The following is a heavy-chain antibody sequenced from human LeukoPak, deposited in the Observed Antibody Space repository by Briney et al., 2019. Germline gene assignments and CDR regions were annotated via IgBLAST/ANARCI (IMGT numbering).Heavy chain of an antibody. D-gene: IGHD6-13*01. V-gene: IGHV1-8*01. CDR3: ARGPPYIAAAGTAFDY. CDR2: MNPNSGNT. Sequence: ASVKVSCKASGYTFTSYDINWVRQATGQGLEWMGWMNPNSGNTGYAQKFQGRVTMTRNTSISTAYMELSSLRSEDTAVYYCARGPPYIAAAGTAFDYCGQGTLVTVS. CDR1: GYTFTSYD. J-gene: IGHJ4*02.